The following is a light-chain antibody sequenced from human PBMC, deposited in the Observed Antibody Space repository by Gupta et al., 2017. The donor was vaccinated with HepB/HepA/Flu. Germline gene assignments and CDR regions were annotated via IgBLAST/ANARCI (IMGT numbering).Light chain of an antibody. V-gene: IGKV3-15*01. Sequence: EIVMTQSPATLSVSPGERATLSCRASQSVSSNLAWYQQKPGQAPRLLIYGASTRATGIPARFSGSGSGTEFTLTISSRQSEDFAVYYCQQYYNWPPLTFGQGTRLEIK. CDR1: QSVSSN. CDR2: GAS. CDR3: QQYYNWPPLT. J-gene: IGKJ5*01.